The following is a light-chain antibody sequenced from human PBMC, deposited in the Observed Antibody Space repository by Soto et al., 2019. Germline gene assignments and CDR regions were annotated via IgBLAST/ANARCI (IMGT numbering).Light chain of an antibody. Sequence: EIVMTQSPATLSVSPGERATLSCRASQSVSSNLAWYQQKPGQAPRLLIYGASTRATGIPDRFSGSGSGTEFALTISSLQSEDFAVYYCQQYNNWPPWTFGQRTKVEIK. J-gene: IGKJ1*01. V-gene: IGKV3-15*01. CDR2: GAS. CDR1: QSVSSN. CDR3: QQYNNWPPWT.